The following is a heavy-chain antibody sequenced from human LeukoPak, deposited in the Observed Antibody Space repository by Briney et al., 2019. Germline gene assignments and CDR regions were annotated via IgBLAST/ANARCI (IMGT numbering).Heavy chain of an antibody. V-gene: IGHV1-2*02. Sequence: ASVKVSCKASGYTFTSYDINWVRQAPGQGLECMGWINPNSGDTNYAQKFQGRVTMTRDTSISTAYTELSRLRSDDTAVYYCARDNGARLRLDYWGQGTLVTVSS. CDR2: INPNSGDT. J-gene: IGHJ4*02. CDR3: ARDNGARLRLDY. CDR1: GYTFTSYD. D-gene: IGHD6-6*01.